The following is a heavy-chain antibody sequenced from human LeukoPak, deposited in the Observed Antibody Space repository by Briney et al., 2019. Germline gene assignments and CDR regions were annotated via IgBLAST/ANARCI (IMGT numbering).Heavy chain of an antibody. J-gene: IGHJ4*02. CDR2: IIPILGIA. CDR1: GYTFTGYY. D-gene: IGHD1-26*01. V-gene: IGHV1-69*02. Sequence: SVKVSCKASGYTFTGYYMNWVRQAPGQGLEWMGRIIPILGIANYAQKFQGRVTITADKSTSTAYMELSSLRSEDTAVYYCASIPRYSGSYSYYFDYWGQGTLVTVSS. CDR3: ASIPRYSGSYSYYFDY.